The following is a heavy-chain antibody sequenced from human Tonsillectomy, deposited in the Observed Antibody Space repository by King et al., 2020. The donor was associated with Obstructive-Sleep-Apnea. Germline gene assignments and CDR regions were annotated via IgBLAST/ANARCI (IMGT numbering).Heavy chain of an antibody. V-gene: IGHV1-18*04. J-gene: IGHJ6*02. D-gene: IGHD2-2*01. CDR2: LSAYNGNT. CDR1: GYTFTRYG. CDR3: ARLGYCSSTNCPNYWYYGMDV. Sequence: VQLVESGAEVKKPGASVKVSCKASGYTFTRYGISWVRQAPGQGLEWMGWLSAYNGNTNYAQNLQGRVTMTTDTSTRTAYMELRSLRSDDTAGYYCARLGYCSSTNCPNYWYYGMDVWGQGTTVTVSS.